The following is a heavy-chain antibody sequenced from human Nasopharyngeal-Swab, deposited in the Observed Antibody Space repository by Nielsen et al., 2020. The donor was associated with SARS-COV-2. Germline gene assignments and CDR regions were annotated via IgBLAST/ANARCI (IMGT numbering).Heavy chain of an antibody. D-gene: IGHD4-23*01. CDR1: GFTFSSYD. CDR3: ARAHYGGTYYYYYGIDV. J-gene: IGHJ6*02. V-gene: IGHV3-13*01. CDR2: IGTAGDT. Sequence: GGSLRLSCAASGFTFSSYDMHWVRQAPGQGLEWVSAIGTAGDTYYPGSVKGRFTISRENAKNSLYLQMNSLRAGDTAVYYCARAHYGGTYYYYYGIDVWGQGTTVTVSS.